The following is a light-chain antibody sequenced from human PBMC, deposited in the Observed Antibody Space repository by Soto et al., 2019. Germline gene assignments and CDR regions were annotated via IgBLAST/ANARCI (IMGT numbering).Light chain of an antibody. V-gene: IGKV3-20*01. CDR3: QQYGDSPWT. CDR2: GAS. J-gene: IGKJ1*01. CDR1: QSVSSTY. Sequence: EIVLTQSPGTLSLSPGEGAILSCRASQSVSSTYLAWYQQKPGQAPRLLIYGASSRATGIPDRFSGSGSGTDFTLTISRLEPEDFVVYYCQQYGDSPWTFGQRTKVDIK.